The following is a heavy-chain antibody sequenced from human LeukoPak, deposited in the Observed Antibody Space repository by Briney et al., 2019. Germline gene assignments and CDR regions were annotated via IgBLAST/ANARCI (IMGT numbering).Heavy chain of an antibody. CDR2: INHGGGT. CDR1: GGSFSDYF. J-gene: IGHJ4*02. Sequence: SETLSLTCAVDGGSFSDYFWSWIRQTPGKGLEWIGEINHGGGTNYNPSLKSRATISVDTSKKQFSLNLTSVTAADTAVYYCAKEEGPLYYFDYWGQGTLVTVSS. CDR3: AKEEGPLYYFDY. V-gene: IGHV4-34*01.